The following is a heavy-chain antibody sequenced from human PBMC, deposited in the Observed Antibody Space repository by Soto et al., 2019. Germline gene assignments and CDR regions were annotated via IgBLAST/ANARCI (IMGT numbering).Heavy chain of an antibody. CDR2: IRSKANSYAT. CDR1: GFTFSGSA. J-gene: IGHJ4*02. CDR3: TRPGYYDSSGYYPHDY. Sequence: GGSLRLSCAASGFTFSGSAMHWVRQASGKGLEWVGRIRSKANSYATAYAASVKGRFTISRDDSKNTAYLQMNSLKTEDTAVYYCTRPGYYDSSGYYPHDYWGQGT. V-gene: IGHV3-73*01. D-gene: IGHD3-22*01.